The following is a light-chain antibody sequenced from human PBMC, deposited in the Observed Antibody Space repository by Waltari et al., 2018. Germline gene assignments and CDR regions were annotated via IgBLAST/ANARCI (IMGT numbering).Light chain of an antibody. CDR3: YSTDIFRSERGV. J-gene: IGLJ2*01. Sequence: SYELTQPPSVSVSPGQTATITCSGDLLKKKFPYWFQQKSGQAPVMVIYEDTKRHSAIPERFSGSSSGTTAALTITGAQVEDEADYYCYSTDIFRSERGVFGGGTKLLVL. CDR1: LLKKKF. V-gene: IGLV3-10*01. CDR2: EDT.